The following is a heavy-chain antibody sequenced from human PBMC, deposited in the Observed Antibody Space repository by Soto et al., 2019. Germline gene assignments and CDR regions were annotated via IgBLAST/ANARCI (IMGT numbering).Heavy chain of an antibody. Sequence: SETLSLTCTVSGGSVISGSYYWSWIRQPPGKGLEWIGYIYYTGSTNYNPSLKSRVNISIDTSKIQFSLKLSSVTAADTAVYYCAKLGGALDGYHPWDYYYGMDVWGQGTTVTVSS. J-gene: IGHJ6*02. CDR2: IYYTGST. D-gene: IGHD3-16*01. CDR1: GGSVISGSYY. V-gene: IGHV4-61*01. CDR3: AKLGGALDGYHPWDYYYGMDV.